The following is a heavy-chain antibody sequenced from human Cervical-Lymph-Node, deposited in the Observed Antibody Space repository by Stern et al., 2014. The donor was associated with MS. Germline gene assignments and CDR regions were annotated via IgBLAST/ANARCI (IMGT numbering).Heavy chain of an antibody. V-gene: IGHV3-30*04. CDR3: ARDRNWNYDY. Sequence: DQLVESGGGVVQPGRSLRLSCAASGFTFGDHNMHWVRQAPGRVLEWLAIISPDGRTTYYADSVKGRFTSSRDNSKSTLYLQLNSLRPEDTAVYYCARDRNWNYDYWGQGTLVIVSS. CDR1: GFTFGDHN. J-gene: IGHJ4*02. D-gene: IGHD1-7*01. CDR2: ISPDGRTT.